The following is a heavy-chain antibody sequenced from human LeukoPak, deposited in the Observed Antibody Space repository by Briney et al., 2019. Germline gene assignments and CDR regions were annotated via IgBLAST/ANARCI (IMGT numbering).Heavy chain of an antibody. V-gene: IGHV3-23*01. CDR2: ISGSGGST. J-gene: IGHJ4*02. Sequence: GGTLRLSCVASGFTFSSHGMNWVRQAPGKGLEWVSVISGSGGSTSYADSVKGRFTISRDNSMNTLYLQMNSLRAEDTAVYYCAKDDRIQTRRYSYNYWGQGTLVTVSS. CDR1: GFTFSSHG. D-gene: IGHD5-18*01. CDR3: AKDDRIQTRRYSYNY.